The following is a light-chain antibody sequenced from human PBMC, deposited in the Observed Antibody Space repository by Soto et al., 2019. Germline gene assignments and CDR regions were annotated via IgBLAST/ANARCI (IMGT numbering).Light chain of an antibody. CDR3: CSYAGSNNYV. CDR1: SSDVGGYNY. J-gene: IGLJ1*01. V-gene: IGLV2-8*01. CDR2: EVS. Sequence: QSVLTQPPSVSGSPGQSVTISCTGTSSDVGGYNYVSWYQQHPGKAPNLMIYEVSKRPSGVPDRFSGSKSGNTASLTVSGLQAEDEADYDCCSYAGSNNYVFGTGTKLTVL.